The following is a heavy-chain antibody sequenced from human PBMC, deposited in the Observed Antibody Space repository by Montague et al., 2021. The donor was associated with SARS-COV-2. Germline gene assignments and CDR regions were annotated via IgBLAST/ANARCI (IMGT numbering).Heavy chain of an antibody. V-gene: IGHV3-33*01. CDR3: ARVLSYYGMDV. Sequence: SWRISCDASGFNFSSYGMYWVRQAPGKGLEWVAVIWYDGSNKYYADSVEGRFTISRDNSKNTLYLQMNSLRAEDTAVYYCARVLSYYGMDVWGQGTTVTVSS. J-gene: IGHJ6*02. CDR2: IWYDGSNK. CDR1: GFNFSSYG. D-gene: IGHD3-10*01.